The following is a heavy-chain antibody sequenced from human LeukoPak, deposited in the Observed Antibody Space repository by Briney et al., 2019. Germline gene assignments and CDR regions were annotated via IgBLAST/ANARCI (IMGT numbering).Heavy chain of an antibody. Sequence: SETLSLTCTFSGGSISSYYWSWIRQPAGKGLEWIGRIYGSGNTNYNPSLKSRVTMSVDTSKNQFSLKLSSVTAADTAVYYCARAPITLAGFDYWGQGTLVTVSS. CDR3: ARAPITLAGFDY. J-gene: IGHJ4*02. CDR2: IYGSGNT. V-gene: IGHV4-4*07. D-gene: IGHD3-10*01. CDR1: GGSISSYY.